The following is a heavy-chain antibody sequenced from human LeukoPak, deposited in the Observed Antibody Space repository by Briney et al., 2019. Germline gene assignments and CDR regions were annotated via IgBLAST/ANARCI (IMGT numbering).Heavy chain of an antibody. J-gene: IGHJ5*02. CDR3: AREPGGMTGWWYGGPFDP. CDR2: IYTSGST. Sequence: PSQTLSLTCTVSGGSISSGSYYWSWIRQPAGKGLEWIGRIYTSGSTNYNPSLKSRVTISVDTSKNQFSLKLSSVTAADTAVYYCAREPGGMTGWWYGGPFDPWGQGTLVTVSS. D-gene: IGHD3-9*01. V-gene: IGHV4-61*02. CDR1: GGSISSGSYY.